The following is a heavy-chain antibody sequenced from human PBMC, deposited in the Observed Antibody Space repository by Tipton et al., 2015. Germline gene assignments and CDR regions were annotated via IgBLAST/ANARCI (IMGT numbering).Heavy chain of an antibody. V-gene: IGHV4-4*02. J-gene: IGHJ4*02. D-gene: IGHD6-13*01. CDR2: IYHSGNT. CDR1: GGSISSSNW. Sequence: TLSLTCAVSGGSISSSNWWSWVRQPPGKKLEWIGEIYHSGNTNYNPSLKSRITISVDKSKDQFSLKLSSVTAADTAVYYCARDGPYSSTWDCGYWGLGTLLTVPP. CDR3: ARDGPYSSTWDCGY.